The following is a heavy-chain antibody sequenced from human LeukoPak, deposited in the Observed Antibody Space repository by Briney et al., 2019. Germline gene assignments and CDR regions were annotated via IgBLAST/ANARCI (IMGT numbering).Heavy chain of an antibody. D-gene: IGHD3-10*01. Sequence: GASVKVSCKASGGTFSSYAISWVRQAPGRGLEWMGGIIPIFGTANYAQKFQGRVTITTDESTSTAYMELSSLRSEDTAGYYCATDSDYSNPDHDACDSWGQGTMVTVSS. V-gene: IGHV1-69*05. J-gene: IGHJ3*02. CDR3: ATDSDYSNPDHDACDS. CDR2: IIPIFGTA. CDR1: GGTFSSYA.